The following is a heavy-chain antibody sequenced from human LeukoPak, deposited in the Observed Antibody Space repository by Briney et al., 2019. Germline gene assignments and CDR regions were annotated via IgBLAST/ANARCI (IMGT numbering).Heavy chain of an antibody. V-gene: IGHV3-23*01. CDR2: ISGSGGST. Sequence: GGSLRLSCAASGVTFSSYAMSGGRQAPGEGVEWGSAISGSGGSTYYADSVKGRFTISRDNSKNTLYLQMNSLRAEDTAVYYCAKVLGYQLLFYYYGMDVWGKGTTVTVSS. J-gene: IGHJ6*04. CDR3: AKVLGYQLLFYYYGMDV. CDR1: GVTFSSYA. D-gene: IGHD2-2*01.